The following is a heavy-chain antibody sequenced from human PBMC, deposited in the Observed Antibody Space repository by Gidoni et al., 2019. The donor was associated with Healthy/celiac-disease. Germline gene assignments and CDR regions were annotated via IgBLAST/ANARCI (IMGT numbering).Heavy chain of an antibody. CDR2: IDWDDDK. J-gene: IGHJ6*02. Sequence: QVTLRESGPALVKPTQTLTLTCTFSGFSLSTSGMCVSWIRQPPGKALEWLARIDWDDDKYYSTSLKTRLTISKDTSKNQVVLTMTNMDPVDTATYYCARIRLPAAIGGYYYGMDVWGQGTTVTVSS. CDR3: ARIRLPAAIGGYYYGMDV. CDR1: GFSLSTSGMC. V-gene: IGHV2-70*15. D-gene: IGHD2-2*01.